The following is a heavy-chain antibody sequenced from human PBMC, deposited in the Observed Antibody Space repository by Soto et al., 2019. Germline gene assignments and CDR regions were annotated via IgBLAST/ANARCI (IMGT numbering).Heavy chain of an antibody. D-gene: IGHD1-26*01. Sequence: QVLLEESGGGLVKPGESLRLACAASGFKFSDFYMSWIRQAPGKGLEWISNISSSSSYTDYAESVKGRFTISRDNAKSTLYLQMNSLRAEDTAVYYCARDDPIVTSRPKDAFDFWGQGKMVTVSS. CDR3: ARDDPIVTSRPKDAFDF. CDR1: GFKFSDFY. CDR2: ISSSSSYT. J-gene: IGHJ3*01. V-gene: IGHV3-11*06.